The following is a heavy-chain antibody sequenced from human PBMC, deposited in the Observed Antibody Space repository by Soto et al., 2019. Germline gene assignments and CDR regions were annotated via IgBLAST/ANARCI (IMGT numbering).Heavy chain of an antibody. D-gene: IGHD5-18*01. CDR3: ARDSRYPRDGYNYVPLVD. J-gene: IGHJ4*02. V-gene: IGHV4-30-4*01. CDR2: IYYSGST. CDR1: GGSISSGDYY. Sequence: SETLSLTCTVSGGSISSGDYYWSWIRQPPGKGLEWIGYIYYSGSTYYNPSLKSRVTISVDTSKNQFSLKLSSVTAADTAVYYCARDSRYPRDGYNYVPLVDRGQGTSVTVSS.